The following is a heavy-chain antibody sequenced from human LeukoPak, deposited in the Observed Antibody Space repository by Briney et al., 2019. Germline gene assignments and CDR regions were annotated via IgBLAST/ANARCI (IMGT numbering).Heavy chain of an antibody. Sequence: GGSLRLSCAASGFTVSSNYMSWVRQAPGKGLEWVSAISGSGGGTYYADSVKGRFTISRDNSKNTLYLQMNSLRAEDTAVYYCAKRGGLPPLDYYYYYMDVWGKGTTVTVSS. D-gene: IGHD2-21*02. CDR2: ISGSGGGT. V-gene: IGHV3-23*01. CDR3: AKRGGLPPLDYYYYYMDV. CDR1: GFTVSSNY. J-gene: IGHJ6*03.